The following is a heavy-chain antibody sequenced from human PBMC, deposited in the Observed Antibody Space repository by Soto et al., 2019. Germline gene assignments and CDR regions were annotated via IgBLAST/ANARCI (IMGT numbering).Heavy chain of an antibody. J-gene: IGHJ4*02. CDR1: GFSLSSYW. V-gene: IGHV3-7*01. Sequence: GGALRLSCAASGFSLSSYWMSWVRQAPGKGLEWVANMNQDGSESDYVGSVKGRFTFTRDNAKNSLYLQMNSLRAEDTAVYYCARLSTSAGRRDLACWGQGTLVTVSS. CDR3: ARLSTSAGRRDLAC. CDR2: MNQDGSES.